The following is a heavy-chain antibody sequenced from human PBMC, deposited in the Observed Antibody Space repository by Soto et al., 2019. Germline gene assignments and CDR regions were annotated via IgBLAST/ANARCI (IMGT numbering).Heavy chain of an antibody. Sequence: VQLRESGPGLVKPSGTLSLTCAVSSGSISSSNWWSWVRQPPGKGLEWIGEIYHSGSTNYNPSLKSRVTISVDKSKNQFSLKLNSVTAADTAVYYSARGSPGGSSDYYFDYWGQGTLVTVSS. D-gene: IGHD6-6*01. CDR3: ARGSPGGSSDYYFDY. CDR1: SGSISSSNW. V-gene: IGHV4-4*02. CDR2: IYHSGST. J-gene: IGHJ4*02.